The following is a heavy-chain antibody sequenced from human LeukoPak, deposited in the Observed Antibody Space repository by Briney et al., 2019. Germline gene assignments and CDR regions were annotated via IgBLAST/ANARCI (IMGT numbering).Heavy chain of an antibody. CDR1: GFTFSSYS. D-gene: IGHD6-13*01. CDR2: LSSSSSNI. J-gene: IGHJ4*02. Sequence: PGGSLRLSCAASGFTFSSYSMNWVRQAPGKGLEWVSSLSSSSSNINYAHSVEGRSTIYRDNAKNSVYLQMNSLRAEDTDVYYCARAGYSSTEFFDYWGQGTLVTVSS. CDR3: ARAGYSSTEFFDY. V-gene: IGHV3-21*01.